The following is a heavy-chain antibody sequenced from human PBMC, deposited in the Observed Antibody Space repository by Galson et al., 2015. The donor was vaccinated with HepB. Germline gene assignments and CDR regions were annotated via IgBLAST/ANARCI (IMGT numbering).Heavy chain of an antibody. J-gene: IGHJ4*02. D-gene: IGHD3-16*02. Sequence: SVKVSCKASGYTFTDYAIHWVRQAPGHGLEWLGWINAGNGNTKLAQKFQDRVTITSDTSASTAYMDLSNLRSEDTAVYSCVRGHTITFGGVFVVPVYFDCWGQGTLVTVSS. CDR1: GYTFTDYA. CDR2: INAGNGNT. CDR3: VRGHTITFGGVFVVPVYFDC. V-gene: IGHV1-3*01.